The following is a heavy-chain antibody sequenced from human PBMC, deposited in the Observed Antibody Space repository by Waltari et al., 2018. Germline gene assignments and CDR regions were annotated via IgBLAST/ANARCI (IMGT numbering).Heavy chain of an antibody. CDR3: TTLGYRSGWSFDY. D-gene: IGHD6-19*01. J-gene: IGHJ4*02. CDR1: GFTLPTAW. CDR2: IKSKTDGGTT. Sequence: EVQLVESGGGLVKPGGSLRLSCAASGFTLPTAWMNWVRQAPGKGLEWVGRIKSKTDGGTTDYAAPVKGRFTISRDDSKNTLYLQMNSLKTDDTAVYYCTTLGYRSGWSFDYWGQGTLVTVSS. V-gene: IGHV3-15*07.